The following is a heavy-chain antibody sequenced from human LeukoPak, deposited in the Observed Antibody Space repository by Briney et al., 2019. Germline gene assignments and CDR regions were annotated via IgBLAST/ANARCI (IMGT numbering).Heavy chain of an antibody. Sequence: GGSLRLSCAASGFTFSSYSMNWVRQAPGKGLEWVSSISSSSSYIKYADSVKGRFTISRDNAKNSLYLQMNSLRAEDTAVYYCAREPCRGGSCYRVDYWGQGTLVTVSS. J-gene: IGHJ4*02. D-gene: IGHD2-15*01. CDR3: AREPCRGGSCYRVDY. V-gene: IGHV3-21*01. CDR1: GFTFSSYS. CDR2: ISSSSSYI.